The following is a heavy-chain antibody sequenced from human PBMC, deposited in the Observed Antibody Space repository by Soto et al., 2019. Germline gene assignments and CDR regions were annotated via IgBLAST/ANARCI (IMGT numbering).Heavy chain of an antibody. Sequence: GGSLRLSCAASGFTFDDYAMHWVRQAPGKGLEWVSGISWNSGSIGYADSVKGRFTISRDNAKNSLYLQMNSLRAEDTALYYCAKDRARYYCYGMDVWGQGTTVTVSS. CDR3: AKDRARYYCYGMDV. CDR1: GFTFDDYA. J-gene: IGHJ6*02. V-gene: IGHV3-9*01. CDR2: ISWNSGSI.